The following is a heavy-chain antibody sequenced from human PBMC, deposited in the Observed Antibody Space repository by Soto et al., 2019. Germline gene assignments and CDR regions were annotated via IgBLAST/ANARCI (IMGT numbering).Heavy chain of an antibody. CDR1: GYSFTSYW. CDR3: AGRPDTAMGYNWFDP. CDR2: IYPGDSDT. D-gene: IGHD5-18*01. J-gene: IGHJ5*02. V-gene: IGHV5-51*01. Sequence: PGESLKISCKGSGYSFTSYWIGWVRQMPGKGLEWMGIIYPGDSDTRYSPSFQGQVTISADKSISTAYLQWSSLKASDTAMYYCAGRPDTAMGYNWFDPWGQGTLVTVSS.